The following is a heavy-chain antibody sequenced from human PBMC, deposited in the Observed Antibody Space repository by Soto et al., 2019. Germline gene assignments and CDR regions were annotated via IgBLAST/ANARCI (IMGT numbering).Heavy chain of an antibody. CDR2: INHSGST. CDR1: GGSFSGYY. CDR3: ARGEAVVVTSGTYYYYYCGMDV. J-gene: IGHJ6*02. Sequence: SETLSLTCAVYGGSFSGYYWSWIRQPPGKGLEWIGEINHSGSTNYNPSLKSRVTISVDTSKNQFSLKLSSVTAADTAVYYCARGEAVVVTSGTYYYYYCGMDVWGQGTTVTVSS. D-gene: IGHD2-21*02. V-gene: IGHV4-34*01.